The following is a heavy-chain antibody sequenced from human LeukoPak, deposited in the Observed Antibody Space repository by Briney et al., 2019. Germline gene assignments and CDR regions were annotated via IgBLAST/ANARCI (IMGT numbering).Heavy chain of an antibody. Sequence: GASVTVSCKASGYTFTGYYMHWVRQAPGQGLEWMGRINPNSGGTNYAQKFQGRVTMTRDTSISTAYMELSRLRSDDTAVYYCARGPGITGTAPGLDVWGQGTTVTVSS. D-gene: IGHD1-7*01. V-gene: IGHV1-2*06. J-gene: IGHJ6*02. CDR2: INPNSGGT. CDR1: GYTFTGYY. CDR3: ARGPGITGTAPGLDV.